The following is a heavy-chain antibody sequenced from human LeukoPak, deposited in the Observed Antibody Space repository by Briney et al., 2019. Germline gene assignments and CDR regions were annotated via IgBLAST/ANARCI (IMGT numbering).Heavy chain of an antibody. V-gene: IGHV4-39*01. Sequence: SETLSLTCTVSGVSISSSSYYWGWIRQPPGKGLEWIGSIYYSGSTYYNPSLKSRVTISVDTSKNQFSLKLSSVTAADTAVYYCARRCSSTSCLDYWGQGTLVTVSS. CDR2: IYYSGST. D-gene: IGHD2-2*01. CDR1: GVSISSSSYY. CDR3: ARRCSSTSCLDY. J-gene: IGHJ4*02.